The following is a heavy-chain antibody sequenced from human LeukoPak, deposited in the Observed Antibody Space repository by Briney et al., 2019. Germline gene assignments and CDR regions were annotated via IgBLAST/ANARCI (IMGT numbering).Heavy chain of an antibody. CDR2: ISSSSSYI. CDR1: GFTFSSYS. D-gene: IGHD4-17*01. Sequence: PGGSLRLSCAASGFTFSSYSMNWVRQAPGKGLEWVSSISSSSSYIYYADSVKGRFTISRDNAKNPLYLQMNSLRAEDTAVYYCARVGYGDYLYFDYWGQGTLVTVSS. J-gene: IGHJ4*02. CDR3: ARVGYGDYLYFDY. V-gene: IGHV3-21*01.